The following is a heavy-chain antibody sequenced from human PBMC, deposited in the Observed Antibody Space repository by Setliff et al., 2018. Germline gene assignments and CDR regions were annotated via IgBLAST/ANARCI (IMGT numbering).Heavy chain of an antibody. J-gene: IGHJ4*02. Sequence: SCVATGFPFRDYEMHWVRQAPGKGLEWVTFMRYDGSDKYYADSVKGRFTISRDISKSTLYLQMDSLRTEDTAVYYCARAPGVEVAGYFGLWGQGTLVTVSS. CDR1: GFPFRDYE. V-gene: IGHV3-30*02. D-gene: IGHD6-19*01. CDR3: ARAPGVEVAGYFGL. CDR2: MRYDGSDK.